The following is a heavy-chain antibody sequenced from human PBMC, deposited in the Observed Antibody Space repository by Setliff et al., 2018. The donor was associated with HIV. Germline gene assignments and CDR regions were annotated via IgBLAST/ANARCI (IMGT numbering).Heavy chain of an antibody. CDR1: GYTFTGYF. V-gene: IGHV1-2*06. Sequence: ASVKVSCKAPGYTFTGYFSHWVRQAPGQGLEWMGRIIPNSAGTNYAQKFQGRVTMTRDTSISTAYMELRRLRSDDTAVYYGATKVYCTNGVCLDAFDIWGQGTMVTVSS. D-gene: IGHD2-8*01. J-gene: IGHJ3*02. CDR3: ATKVYCTNGVCLDAFDI. CDR2: IIPNSAGT.